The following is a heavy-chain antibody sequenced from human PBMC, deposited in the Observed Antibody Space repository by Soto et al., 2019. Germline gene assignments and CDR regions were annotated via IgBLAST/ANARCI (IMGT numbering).Heavy chain of an antibody. V-gene: IGHV1-2*02. Sequence: QLVQSGAEVKKPGASVRVSCKTSGPTFIAYYIHWVRQAPGQGLEWMGWIDRKSGGTTYEQKFLGRVTMTRDTSINTAYMDLNRLTSDDTAVYYCARVSVDVPEWGQGTLITVSS. J-gene: IGHJ4*02. CDR3: ARVSVDVPE. CDR1: GPTFIAYY. CDR2: IDRKSGGT. D-gene: IGHD5-12*01.